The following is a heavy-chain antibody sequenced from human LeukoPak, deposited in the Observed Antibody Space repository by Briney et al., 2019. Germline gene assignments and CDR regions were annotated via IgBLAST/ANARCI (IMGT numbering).Heavy chain of an antibody. Sequence: SETLSLTCTVSGGSISSNSYYWGWIRQTPGKGLEWIGYMSYSGSTYYNPSLKSRVTISGDTSKNQFSLKLSSVTAADTAVYYCARRLERWLQSAPFDYWGQGTLVTVSS. D-gene: IGHD5-24*01. J-gene: IGHJ4*02. V-gene: IGHV4-39*01. CDR1: GGSISSNSYY. CDR3: ARRLERWLQSAPFDY. CDR2: MSYSGST.